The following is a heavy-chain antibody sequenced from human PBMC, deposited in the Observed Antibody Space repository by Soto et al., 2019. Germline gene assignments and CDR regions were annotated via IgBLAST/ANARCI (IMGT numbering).Heavy chain of an antibody. D-gene: IGHD6-19*01. J-gene: IGHJ5*02. Sequence: GTLGLSCVASVFAFSNCRLNWVRQAPGKGLEWVSSISRNSSYIYYADSVKGRLTISRDNAKNSLYLQMNSLRAEDTAVYYCARDFIGVAGAWGQGTLVTVSS. CDR1: VFAFSNCR. V-gene: IGHV3-21*01. CDR2: ISRNSSYI. CDR3: ARDFIGVAGA.